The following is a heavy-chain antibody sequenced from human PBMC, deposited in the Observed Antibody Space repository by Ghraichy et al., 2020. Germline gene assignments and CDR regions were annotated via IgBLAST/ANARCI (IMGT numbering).Heavy chain of an antibody. J-gene: IGHJ2*01. CDR1: GFTFSSYW. CDR2: IKQDGSEK. CDR3: ARDRWVETSWYFDL. V-gene: IGHV3-7*03. D-gene: IGHD4-23*01. Sequence: GGSLRLSCAASGFTFSSYWMSWVRQAPGKGLEWVANIKQDGSEKYYVDSVKGRFTISRDNAKNSLYLQMNSLRAEDTAVYYCARDRWVETSWYFDLWGRGTLVTVSS.